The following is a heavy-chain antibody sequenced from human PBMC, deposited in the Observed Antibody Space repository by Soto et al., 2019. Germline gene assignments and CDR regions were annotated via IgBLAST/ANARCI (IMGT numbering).Heavy chain of an antibody. Sequence: QVQLVQSGAEVKKPGSSVKVSCKASGGTFSSYTISWVRQAPGQGLEWMGRIIPILGIANYAQKFQGRVTITADKSTSTADMELSSLRSEDTAVYYCARSSPYSNYVDYWGQGTLVTVSS. CDR1: GGTFSSYT. V-gene: IGHV1-69*02. CDR3: ARSSPYSNYVDY. J-gene: IGHJ4*02. D-gene: IGHD4-4*01. CDR2: IIPILGIA.